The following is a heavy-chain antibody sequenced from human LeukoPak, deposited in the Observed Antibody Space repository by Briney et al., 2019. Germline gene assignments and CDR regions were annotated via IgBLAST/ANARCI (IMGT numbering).Heavy chain of an antibody. CDR2: ISDSGSPV. Sequence: GGSMRLSCEASGFTFSSYEMNWVRQAPGKGLEWVSYISDSGSPVYYADSVKGRFTISRDNAKNSLYLQMNSLRAEDTAVYYCARKPFYGSGIGHWGQGTLVTVSS. V-gene: IGHV3-48*03. CDR3: ARKPFYGSGIGH. CDR1: GFTFSSYE. D-gene: IGHD3-10*01. J-gene: IGHJ4*02.